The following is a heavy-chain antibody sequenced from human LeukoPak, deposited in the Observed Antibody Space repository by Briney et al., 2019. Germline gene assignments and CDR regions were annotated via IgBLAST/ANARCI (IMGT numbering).Heavy chain of an antibody. CDR1: GFTFSRHG. CDR2: IWYDGSNK. D-gene: IGHD3-22*01. V-gene: IGHV3-33*01. CDR3: ARDHYYYDSSAYFYDL. J-gene: IGHJ4*02. Sequence: GGSLRLSCAASGFTFSRHGMHWVRQAPGKGLEWLTLIWYDGSNKYYADSVKGRFTISRDNSKNTVYLQMNSLRAEDTAVYYCARDHYYYDSSAYFYDLRGQGTLVTVSS.